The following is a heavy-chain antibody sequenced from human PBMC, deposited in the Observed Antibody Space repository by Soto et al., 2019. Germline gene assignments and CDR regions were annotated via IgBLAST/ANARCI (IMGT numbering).Heavy chain of an antibody. CDR1: GGSISSGGYY. Sequence: QVQLQESGPGLVKPSQTLSLTCTVSGGSISSGGYYWSWIRQHPGKGLEWIGYIYYSGSTYYNPSLKSRVTISVDTPKNQFSLKLSSVTAADTAVYYCARVVYGGNSAIIDYWGQGTLVTVSS. V-gene: IGHV4-31*03. CDR3: ARVVYGGNSAIIDY. CDR2: IYYSGST. D-gene: IGHD4-17*01. J-gene: IGHJ4*02.